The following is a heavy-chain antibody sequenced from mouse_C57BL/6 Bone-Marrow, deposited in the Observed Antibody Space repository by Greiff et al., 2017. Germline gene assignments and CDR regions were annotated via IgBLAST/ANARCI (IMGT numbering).Heavy chain of an antibody. D-gene: IGHD1-1*01. CDR3: EREGYGSRYAMDY. J-gene: IGHJ4*01. CDR2: IHPNSGST. CDR1: GYTFTSYW. Sequence: QVQLQQPGAELVKPGASVKLSCKASGYTFTSYWMHWVKQRPGQGLEWIGMIHPNSGSTNYNEKFKSKATLTVDKSSSTAYMQLSSLTSEDSAVYYCEREGYGSRYAMDYWGQGTSVTVSS. V-gene: IGHV1-64*01.